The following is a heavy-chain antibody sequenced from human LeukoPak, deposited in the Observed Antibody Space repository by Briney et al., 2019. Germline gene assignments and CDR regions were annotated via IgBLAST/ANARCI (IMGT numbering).Heavy chain of an antibody. CDR3: ARGRIAVYYYYYMDV. V-gene: IGHV4-34*01. J-gene: IGHJ6*03. CDR2: INHSGST. Sequence: KSSETLSLTCAVYGGSFSGYYWSWIRQPPGKGLEWSGEINHSGSTNYNPSLKSRVTISVDTSKNQFSLKLSSVTAADTAVYYCARGRIAVYYYYYMDVWGKGTTVTVSS. CDR1: GGSFSGYY. D-gene: IGHD6-19*01.